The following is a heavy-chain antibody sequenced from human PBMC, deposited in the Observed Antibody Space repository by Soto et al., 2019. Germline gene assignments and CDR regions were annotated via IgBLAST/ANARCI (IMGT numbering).Heavy chain of an antibody. J-gene: IGHJ4*02. Sequence: GGSLRLSCAASGFTFSSYGMHWVRQAPGKGLEWVAVIWYDGSNKYYADSVKGRFTISRDNSKNTLYLQMNGLRAEDTAVYYCASGLTRYSSGWYLGLDYWGQGTLVTVSS. CDR3: ASGLTRYSSGWYLGLDY. CDR1: GFTFSSYG. CDR2: IWYDGSNK. D-gene: IGHD6-19*01. V-gene: IGHV3-33*01.